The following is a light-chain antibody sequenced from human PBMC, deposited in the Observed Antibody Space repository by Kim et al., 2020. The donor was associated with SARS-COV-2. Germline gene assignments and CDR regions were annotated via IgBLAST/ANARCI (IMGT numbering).Light chain of an antibody. J-gene: IGKJ2*01. CDR2: LGS. CDR1: QSLLYSNGYNY. V-gene: IGKV2-28*01. CDR3: FQSLQIPRT. Sequence: DIVMTQSPPSLPVTPGEPASISCRSSQSLLYSNGYNYLDWYLQKPGQSPQLLIYLGSNRASGVPDRFSGSGSGTDFTLKISRVEAEDVGVYYCFQSLQIPRTVGQGTKLEI.